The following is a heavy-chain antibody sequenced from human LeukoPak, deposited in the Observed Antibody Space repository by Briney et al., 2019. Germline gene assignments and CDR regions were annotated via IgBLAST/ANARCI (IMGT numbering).Heavy chain of an antibody. CDR3: ARSILGSEPSDY. Sequence: GGSLRLSCAASGFTFSSYSMNWVRQAPGKGLEWVSSISSTSSYTYHADSVKGRFTISRDNAKDSLYLQMNSLRAEDTAVYYCARSILGSEPSDYWGQGTLVTVSS. CDR1: GFTFSSYS. D-gene: IGHD1-26*01. V-gene: IGHV3-21*01. J-gene: IGHJ4*02. CDR2: ISSTSSYT.